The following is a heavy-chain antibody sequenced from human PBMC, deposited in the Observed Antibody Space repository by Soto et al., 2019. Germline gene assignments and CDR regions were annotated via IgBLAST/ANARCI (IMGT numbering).Heavy chain of an antibody. CDR3: ARARDTAMVPRINWSDS. J-gene: IGHJ5*01. V-gene: IGHV4-31*03. Sequence: SETLSLTCTVSGGSISRGGYYWSWIRQHPGKGLEWIGYIYYSGSTYYNPSLKTRVTISVDTSKNQFSLKLSSVTAADTAVYYCARARDTAMVPRINWSDSSCKGTLLTLSS. CDR1: GGSISRGGYY. D-gene: IGHD5-18*01. CDR2: IYYSGST.